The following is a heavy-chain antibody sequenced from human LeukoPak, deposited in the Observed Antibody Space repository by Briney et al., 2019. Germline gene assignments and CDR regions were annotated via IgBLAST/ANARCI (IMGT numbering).Heavy chain of an antibody. CDR3: ARTQTGTMYDV. V-gene: IGHV4-39*07. Sequence: SETLSLTCIVPGGSISSSSYYWAWIRQSPGKGLEWIGTFSSGGSTYYNPSLTSRVSIPKDTSDNQFSLRLYSVTAADTAVYYCARTQTGTMYDVWGQGAQVTVSS. D-gene: IGHD1-1*01. CDR2: FSSGGST. CDR1: GGSISSSSYY. J-gene: IGHJ4*02.